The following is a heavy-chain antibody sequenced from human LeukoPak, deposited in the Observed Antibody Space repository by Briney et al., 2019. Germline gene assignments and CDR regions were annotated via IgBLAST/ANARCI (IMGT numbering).Heavy chain of an antibody. CDR1: GFTFSSYA. D-gene: IGHD5-18*01. Sequence: GSLRLSCAASGFTFSSYATSWVRQAPGKGLEWVSVISASGATTYYADSVKGRFTISRDNAKNSLYLQMNSLRAEDTAVYYCARTNSYGFLGYYYYYYMDVWGKGTTVTVSS. CDR2: ISASGATT. CDR3: ARTNSYGFLGYYYYYYMDV. J-gene: IGHJ6*03. V-gene: IGHV3-23*01.